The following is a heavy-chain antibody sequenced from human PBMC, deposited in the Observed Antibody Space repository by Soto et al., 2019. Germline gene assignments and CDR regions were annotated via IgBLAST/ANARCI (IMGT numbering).Heavy chain of an antibody. D-gene: IGHD5-12*01. Sequence: QVQLQESGPGLMKPSQTLSLTCTVSGGSISSDGYYWSWIRQHPGKGLEWIGYIYYSGGTYYNPSLKSRVTISVDTSKNQFSLKLSSVTAADTAVYYCAREEGGGYDHRWFDPWGQGTLVTVSS. CDR3: AREEGGGYDHRWFDP. V-gene: IGHV4-31*03. CDR1: GGSISSDGYY. J-gene: IGHJ5*02. CDR2: IYYSGGT.